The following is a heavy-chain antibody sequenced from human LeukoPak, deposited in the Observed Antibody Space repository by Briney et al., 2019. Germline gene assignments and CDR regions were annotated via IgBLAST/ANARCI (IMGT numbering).Heavy chain of an antibody. CDR3: ARDPDTAMGHWFDP. CDR2: IYYSGST. V-gene: IGHV4-30-4*01. D-gene: IGHD5-18*01. Sequence: SQTLSLTCTVSGGSVSSGDYYWSWIRQPPGKGLEWIGYIYYSGSTNYNPSLKSRVTISVDTSKNQFSLKLSSVTAADTAVYYCARDPDTAMGHWFDPWGQGTLVTVSS. J-gene: IGHJ5*02. CDR1: GGSVSSGDYY.